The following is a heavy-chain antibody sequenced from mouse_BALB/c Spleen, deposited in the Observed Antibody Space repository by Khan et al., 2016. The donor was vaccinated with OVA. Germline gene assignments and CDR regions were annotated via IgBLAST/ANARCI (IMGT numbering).Heavy chain of an antibody. CDR3: ARRYYYGQWYFDV. CDR1: GYSITSDYA. CDR2: ISYSGST. J-gene: IGHJ1*01. V-gene: IGHV3-2*02. Sequence: EVQLVESGPGLVKPSQSLSLTCTVTGYSITSDYAWNWIRQFPGNQLEWMAYISYSGSTSSNPSLKSRISVTRDTSKHQFFLQFTSVTTEDTAADYGARRYYYGQWYFDVWGAGTTVTVSP. D-gene: IGHD1-1*01.